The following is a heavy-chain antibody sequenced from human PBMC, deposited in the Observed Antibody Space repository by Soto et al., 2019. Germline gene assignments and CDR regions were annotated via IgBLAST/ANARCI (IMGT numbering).Heavy chain of an antibody. CDR2: IYYSGST. J-gene: IGHJ5*02. CDR3: ARDHGTMITFGWFDP. Sequence: SETLSLTCTVSGGSISSYYWSWIRQPPGKGLEWIGYIYYSGSTNYNPSLKSRVTISVDTSKNQFSLKLSSVTAADTAVYYCARDHGTMITFGWFDPWGQGTLVTVSS. CDR1: GGSISSYY. V-gene: IGHV4-59*01. D-gene: IGHD3-16*01.